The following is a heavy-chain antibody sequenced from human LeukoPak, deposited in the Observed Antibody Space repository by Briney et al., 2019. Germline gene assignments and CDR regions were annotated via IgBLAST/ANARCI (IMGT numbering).Heavy chain of an antibody. D-gene: IGHD3-22*01. CDR2: ISSSSTTK. V-gene: IGHV3-48*01. J-gene: IGHJ3*02. CDR1: GFTFSSYG. CDR3: AKVHYDSSGYIAFDI. Sequence: GGSLRLSCAASGFTFSSYGMNWVRQAPGKGLEWISYISSSSTTKYYADSVKGRFTISRDNAKNSLYLQMSSLRAEDTAVYYCAKVHYDSSGYIAFDIWGQGTMVTVSS.